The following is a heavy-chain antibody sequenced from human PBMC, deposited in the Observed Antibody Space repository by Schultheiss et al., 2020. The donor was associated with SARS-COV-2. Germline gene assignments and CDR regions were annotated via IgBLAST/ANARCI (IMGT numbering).Heavy chain of an antibody. Sequence: SETLSLTCSVYGGSFSGYNWSWIRQPPGKGLEWIGYLYYTGNTNYNPSLKSRVTISLDTSKNKFSLKLSSVTAADTAVYYCARDSHLVGYYFDYWGQGTLVTVSS. D-gene: IGHD2-8*02. CDR1: GGSFSGYN. CDR2: LYYTGNT. CDR3: ARDSHLVGYYFDY. V-gene: IGHV4-59*01. J-gene: IGHJ4*02.